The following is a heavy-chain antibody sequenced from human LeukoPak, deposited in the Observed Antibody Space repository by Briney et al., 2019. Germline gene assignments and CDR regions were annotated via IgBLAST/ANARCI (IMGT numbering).Heavy chain of an antibody. CDR2: INTDGSSR. Sequence: GGSLRLSCAASAFPFSSYWMHWVRQVPGEGLVWVSRINTDGSSRTYADSVKGRFTISRDNAKNTLYLQMNSLRAEDTAVYYCATSPVVATTPYYFDYWGQGTLVTVSS. J-gene: IGHJ4*02. D-gene: IGHD2-15*01. CDR3: ATSPVVATTPYYFDY. CDR1: AFPFSSYW. V-gene: IGHV3-74*01.